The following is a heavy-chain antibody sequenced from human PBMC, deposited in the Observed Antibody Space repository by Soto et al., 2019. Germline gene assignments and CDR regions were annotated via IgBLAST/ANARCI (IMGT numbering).Heavy chain of an antibody. CDR1: GGPLSGYF. D-gene: IGHD2-15*01. CDR2: IHRGGST. Sequence: PSETLSLTCTVYGGPLSGYFWSWVRQPPGKGLEWIGEIHRGGSTNYSPSLKSRVTISADTSNSQLSLRLTSVTAADTAVYYCARGSDSAWELLWVWGQGTPVTVSS. CDR3: ARGSDSAWELLWV. V-gene: IGHV4-34*01. J-gene: IGHJ4*02.